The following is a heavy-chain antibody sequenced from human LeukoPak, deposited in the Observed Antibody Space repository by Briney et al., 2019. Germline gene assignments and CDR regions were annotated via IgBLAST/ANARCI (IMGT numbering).Heavy chain of an antibody. V-gene: IGHV4-34*01. CDR3: ARGRRYCADDCYSGWFDS. CDR1: GGSFSGYF. Sequence: SETLSLTCGVYGGSFSGYFWSWIRQPPGKGLEWIGEINHSERTNYNPSLKSRVTMSVDTSKKQFSLKLSSVTAADTAVYYCARGRRYCADDCYSGWFDSWGQGTLVTVSS. CDR2: INHSERT. D-gene: IGHD2-21*01. J-gene: IGHJ5*01.